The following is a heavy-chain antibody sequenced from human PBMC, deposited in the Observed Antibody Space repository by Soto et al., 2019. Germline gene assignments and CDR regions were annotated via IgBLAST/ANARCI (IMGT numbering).Heavy chain of an antibody. CDR2: IKQDGSEK. CDR3: VRDWSTFWGMDV. V-gene: IGHV3-7*01. J-gene: IGHJ6*02. CDR1: GFTFSTYW. Sequence: GGSLRLSCAASGFTFSTYWMNWVRQAPGKGLEWVANIKQDGSEKYYVDSVKGRFAISRDNAKDSLFLQMNNLRAEDTAVYYCVRDWSTFWGMDVWVRGTTVTVYS.